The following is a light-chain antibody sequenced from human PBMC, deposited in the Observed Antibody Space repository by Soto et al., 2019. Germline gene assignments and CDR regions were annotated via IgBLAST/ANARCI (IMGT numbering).Light chain of an antibody. V-gene: IGKV1-5*01. Sequence: IQMTQSPSSLSASVGDRVTITCRASQSFDVWLDWYQPKPGGAPQLLIYDVSTLYTGVPSRFSGTGSGTEFNLTISGLQPDDFATYFCQQYKSEWTFGQGTKVDIK. CDR1: QSFDVW. J-gene: IGKJ1*01. CDR3: QQYKSEWT. CDR2: DVS.